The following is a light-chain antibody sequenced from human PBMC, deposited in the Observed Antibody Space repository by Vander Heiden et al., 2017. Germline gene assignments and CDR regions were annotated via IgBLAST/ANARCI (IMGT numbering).Light chain of an antibody. J-gene: IGLJ2*01. CDR2: GSS. CDR1: GPNIGSSSD. Sequence: QSVLPHPPSVSGAPRHTVTVSCPRSGPNIGSSSDVHCYQQHPGTAPNLLLYGSSNRPSGGADRFSGSKSGTSAALAITGLQAEDEADYYCQSYDSSRSGCGVFGGGTKLTVL. CDR3: QSYDSSRSGCGV. V-gene: IGLV1-40*01.